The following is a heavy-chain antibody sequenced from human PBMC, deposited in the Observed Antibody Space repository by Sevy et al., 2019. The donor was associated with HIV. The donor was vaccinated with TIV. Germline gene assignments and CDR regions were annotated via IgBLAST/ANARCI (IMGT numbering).Heavy chain of an antibody. J-gene: IGHJ4*02. V-gene: IGHV5-51*01. CDR1: GYSFTSYW. CDR3: ARSLPLPPSGWYYTALFDY. Sequence: GESLKISCKDSGYSFTSYWIGWVRQMPGKGLEWMGIIYPGDSDTRYSPSFQGQVTISADKSISTAYLQWSSLKASDTAMYYCARSLPLPPSGWYYTALFDYWGQGTLVTVSS. D-gene: IGHD6-19*01. CDR2: IYPGDSDT.